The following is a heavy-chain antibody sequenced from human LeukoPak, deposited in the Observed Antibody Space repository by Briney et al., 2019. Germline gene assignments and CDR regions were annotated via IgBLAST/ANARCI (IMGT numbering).Heavy chain of an antibody. CDR1: GGSFSGYY. V-gene: IGHV4-34*01. CDR2: INHSGST. D-gene: IGHD3-22*01. J-gene: IGHJ4*02. Sequence: SETLSLTCAVYGGSFSGYYWSWIRQPPGKGLEWIGEINHSGSTNYNPSLKSRVTISVDTSKNQFSLKPSSVTAADTAVYYCARGRGYYYDSSGLNYWGQGTLVTVSS. CDR3: ARGRGYYYDSSGLNY.